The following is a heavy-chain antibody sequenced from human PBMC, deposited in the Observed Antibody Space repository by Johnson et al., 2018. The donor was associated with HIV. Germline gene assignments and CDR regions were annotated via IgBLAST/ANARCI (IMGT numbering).Heavy chain of an antibody. CDR2: ISYDGSNK. D-gene: IGHD3-22*01. J-gene: IGHJ3*02. CDR1: GFTFDDYA. Sequence: VQLVESGGGLVQPGRSLRLSCAASGFTFDDYAMHWVRQAPGKGLEWVAVISYDGSNKYYADSVKGRFTISRDNSKNTLYLQMNSLRAEDTAVYYCAKGRSMYYYDSSGWGGAFDIWGQGTMVTVSS. V-gene: IGHV3-30*18. CDR3: AKGRSMYYYDSSGWGGAFDI.